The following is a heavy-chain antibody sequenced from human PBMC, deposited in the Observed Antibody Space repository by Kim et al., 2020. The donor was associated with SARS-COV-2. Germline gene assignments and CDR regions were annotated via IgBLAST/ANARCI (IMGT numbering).Heavy chain of an antibody. CDR1: GYTFTSYA. J-gene: IGHJ3*02. CDR3: ARDPPGWVRGPIMLNAFDI. Sequence: ASVKVSCKASGYTFTSYAMNWVRQAPGQGLEWMGWINTNTGNPTYAQGFTGRFVFSLDTSVSTAYLQISSLKAEDTAVYYCARDPPGWVRGPIMLNAFDIWGQGTMVTVSS. V-gene: IGHV7-4-1*02. CDR2: INTNTGNP. D-gene: IGHD3-10*01.